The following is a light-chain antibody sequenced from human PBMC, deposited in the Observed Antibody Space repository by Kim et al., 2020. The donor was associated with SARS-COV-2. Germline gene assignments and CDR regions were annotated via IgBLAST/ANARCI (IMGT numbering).Light chain of an antibody. CDR3: QQYYSTPLT. Sequence: ATIHCKSRQSVLYSSNNKNCLAWYQQKPGQPPNLLISCASTRESGVPDRFSGSGSGTDFTLTISSLQAEDVSVYYCQQYYSTPLTFGQGTKVDIK. CDR1: QSVLYSSNNKNC. V-gene: IGKV4-1*01. CDR2: CAS. J-gene: IGKJ1*01.